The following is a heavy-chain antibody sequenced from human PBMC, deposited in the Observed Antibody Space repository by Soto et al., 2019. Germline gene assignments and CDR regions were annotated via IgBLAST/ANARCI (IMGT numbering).Heavy chain of an antibody. CDR1: GYPFTGYY. CDR2: INPKSGGT. Sequence: ASVKVSCKASGYPFTGYYVHWVRQAPGQRLEWMGWINPKSGGTKYAHQFQDRVSVTRDTSISTAFLELNRLRYDDTAVYYCASALGYGSVALMGVWGQGTAVTVSS. J-gene: IGHJ6*02. V-gene: IGHV1-2*07. D-gene: IGHD5-18*01. CDR3: ASALGYGSVALMGV.